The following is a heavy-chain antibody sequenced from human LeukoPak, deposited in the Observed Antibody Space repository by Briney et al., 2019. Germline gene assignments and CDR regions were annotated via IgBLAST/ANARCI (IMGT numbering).Heavy chain of an antibody. V-gene: IGHV3-33*01. CDR3: AREKRSGNGGSMATFDL. J-gene: IGHJ3*01. CDR1: GFSFNTYG. D-gene: IGHD3-16*01. CDR2: IWSEGNNK. Sequence: GGSLTLSCGASGFSFNTYGMLWVRQAPGKGREWVAVIWSEGNNKYYAESVVGRFTISRDNSKNTLSLQMDSLRGEDTAVYYCAREKRSGNGGSMATFDLWGQGTLVTVSS.